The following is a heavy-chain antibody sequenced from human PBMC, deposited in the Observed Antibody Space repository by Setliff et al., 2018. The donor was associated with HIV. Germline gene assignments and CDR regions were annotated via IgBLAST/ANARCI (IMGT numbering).Heavy chain of an antibody. V-gene: IGHV3-53*01. CDR1: GFTVSSNY. CDR2: LYSGGST. D-gene: IGHD2-2*01. Sequence: PGGSLRLSCAASGFTVSSNYMSWVRQAPGKGLEWVSVLYSGGSTYYADSVKGRFTISRDNSKNTVHLQMNSLGAEDTAVYYCATALYCSSTSCYIAFDIWGQGTMVTVSS. J-gene: IGHJ3*02. CDR3: ATALYCSSTSCYIAFDI.